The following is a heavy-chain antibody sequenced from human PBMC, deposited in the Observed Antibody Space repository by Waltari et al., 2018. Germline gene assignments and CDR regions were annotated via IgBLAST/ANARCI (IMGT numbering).Heavy chain of an antibody. D-gene: IGHD5-18*01. CDR1: GFTFDDYT. J-gene: IGHJ3*02. Sequence: EVQLVESGGVVVQPGGSLRLSCAAFGFTFDDYTLHGVRKAAGKGVGWVSISSRDCGSTYYADSVKGRVTITRDNSKNSLYLQMNSLGTEDTAWYDCAKDSGYSYGSRAFDIWGKGTMVTVSS. V-gene: IGHV3-43*01. CDR2: SSRDCGST. CDR3: AKDSGYSYGSRAFDI.